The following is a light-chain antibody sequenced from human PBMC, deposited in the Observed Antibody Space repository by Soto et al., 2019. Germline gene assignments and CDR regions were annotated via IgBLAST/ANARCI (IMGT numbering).Light chain of an antibody. CDR3: QQYGGSPRT. Sequence: ERVMTQSPATLSVSPGERATLSCRASQSVGGDLAWYQQKPGQAPRLLIYGASSRAPGIPDRFSGSGSGTEFTLTISSLQSEDSAVYYCQQYGGSPRTFGQGTKVEVK. CDR2: GAS. J-gene: IGKJ1*01. CDR1: QSVGGD. V-gene: IGKV3-15*01.